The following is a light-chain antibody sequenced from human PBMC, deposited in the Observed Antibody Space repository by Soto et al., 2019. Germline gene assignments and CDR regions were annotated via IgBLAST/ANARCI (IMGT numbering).Light chain of an antibody. CDR1: SGHSSYA. J-gene: IGLJ2*01. Sequence: QLVLTQSPSASASLGASVRLSCTLSSGHSSYAIAWHQQQPQKGPRYLMKVNRDGSHSKGDGIPDRFSGSSSGAERHLTISSLQSEDEADYYCQTWGTGTQLIFGGGTKLTVL. CDR3: QTWGTGTQLI. V-gene: IGLV4-69*01. CDR2: VNRDGSH.